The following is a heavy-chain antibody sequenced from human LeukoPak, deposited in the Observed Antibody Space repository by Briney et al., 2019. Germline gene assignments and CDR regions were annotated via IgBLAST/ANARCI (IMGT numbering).Heavy chain of an antibody. CDR2: INSDGSST. J-gene: IGHJ5*02. Sequence: PGGSLRLSRAASGFTFSSYWMHWVRQAPGKGLVWVSRINSDGSSTSYADSVKGRFTISRDNAKNTLYLQMNSLRAEDTAVYYCARDLWAVPAAILYNWFDPWGQGTLVTVSS. CDR1: GFTFSSYW. V-gene: IGHV3-74*01. CDR3: ARDLWAVPAAILYNWFDP. D-gene: IGHD2-2*02.